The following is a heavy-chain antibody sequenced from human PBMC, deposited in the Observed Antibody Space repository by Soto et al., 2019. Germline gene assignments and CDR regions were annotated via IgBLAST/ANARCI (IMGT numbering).Heavy chain of an antibody. CDR1: GGTFSSYA. J-gene: IGHJ5*02. V-gene: IGHV1-69*01. D-gene: IGHD3-3*01. Sequence: QVRLVQSGAEVKKAGSAVKFSCKASGGTFSSYAIRLGREAPGQGLEWMGGIIPIFGTANYAQKFQGRVTITADESTSTAYMELSSLRSEDTAVYYCARDSSLRFRFDPWGQGTLVTVSS. CDR2: IIPIFGTA. CDR3: ARDSSLRFRFDP.